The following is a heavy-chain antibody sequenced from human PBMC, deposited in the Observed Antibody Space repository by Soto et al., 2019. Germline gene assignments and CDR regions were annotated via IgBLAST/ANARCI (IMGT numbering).Heavy chain of an antibody. CDR3: TPDPILAAAGGSDP. CDR2: IKSNTDGGTT. J-gene: IGHJ5*02. D-gene: IGHD6-13*01. Sequence: EVQLLESGGGLVQPGGSLRLSCAASGFTFIYAWMNWVRQAPGKGLEWVGHIKSNTDGGTTDYAAPVNGRFTISRDDSKTTLYLQMNSLKPEDTAVYYCTPDPILAAAGGSDPWGQGTLVTVSS. CDR1: GFTFIYAW. V-gene: IGHV3-15*01.